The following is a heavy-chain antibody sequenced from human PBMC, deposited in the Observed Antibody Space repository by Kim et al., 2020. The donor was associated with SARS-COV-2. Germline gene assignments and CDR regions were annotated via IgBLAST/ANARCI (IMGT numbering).Heavy chain of an antibody. Sequence: SETLSLTCAAYGGSFSGYYWSWIRQPPGKGLEWIGEINHSGSTNYNPSLKSRVTISVDTSKNQFSLKLSSVTAAYTAVYYCARGRFYYDFWSGNMDYWGQGTLVTVSS. D-gene: IGHD3-3*01. CDR2: INHSGST. V-gene: IGHV4-34*01. CDR3: ARGRFYYDFWSGNMDY. J-gene: IGHJ4*02. CDR1: GGSFSGYY.